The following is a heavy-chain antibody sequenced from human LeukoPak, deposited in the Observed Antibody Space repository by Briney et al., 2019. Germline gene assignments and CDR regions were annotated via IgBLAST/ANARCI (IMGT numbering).Heavy chain of an antibody. V-gene: IGHV4-39*01. CDR1: GGSISSSSYY. CDR2: IYYSGST. J-gene: IGHJ6*03. CDR3: TSYSSPSEIFYYYNYSYMDV. D-gene: IGHD6-6*01. Sequence: PSETLSLTCTVSGGSISSSSYYWGWIRQTPGKGLEWIGRIYYSGSTYYNPSLKSRVTISVDTSKNQFSLKLSSVTAADTAVYYCTSYSSPSEIFYYYNYSYMDVWGKGTTVTVSS.